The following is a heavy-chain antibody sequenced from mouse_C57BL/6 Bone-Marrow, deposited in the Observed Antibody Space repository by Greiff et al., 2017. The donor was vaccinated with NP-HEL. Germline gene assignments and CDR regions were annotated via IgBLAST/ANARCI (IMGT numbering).Heavy chain of an antibody. D-gene: IGHD1-1*01. V-gene: IGHV14-2*01. Sequence: EVQLQQSGAELVKPGASVKLSCTASGFNIKDYYMPWVKQRTEQGLEWIGRIDPEDGDTKYAPKFQGKATITADTSSNTAYLQLSSLISEDTAVYYCARSVYYYGEEDWYFDVWGTGTTVTVSS. CDR3: ARSVYYYGEEDWYFDV. CDR1: GFNIKDYY. CDR2: IDPEDGDT. J-gene: IGHJ1*03.